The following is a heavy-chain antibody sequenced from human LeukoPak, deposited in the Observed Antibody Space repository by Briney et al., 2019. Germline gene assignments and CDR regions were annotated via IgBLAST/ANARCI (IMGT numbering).Heavy chain of an antibody. Sequence: ASVKVSCKASGGTFSSYAISWVRQAPGQGLEWMGRIIPILGIANYAQKFQGRVTITADKSTSTAYMELSSLRSEDTAVYYCARTRIAAAGSGEFDYWGQGTLVTVSS. CDR1: GGTFSSYA. D-gene: IGHD6-13*01. CDR2: IIPILGIA. V-gene: IGHV1-69*04. CDR3: ARTRIAAAGSGEFDY. J-gene: IGHJ4*02.